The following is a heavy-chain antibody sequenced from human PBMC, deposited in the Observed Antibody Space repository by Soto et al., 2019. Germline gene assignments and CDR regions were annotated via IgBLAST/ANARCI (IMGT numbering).Heavy chain of an antibody. Sequence: QITLKESGPTLVKPTQSLTLTCTFSGFSLSTSGVSVGWIRQPPGKAREWLALIYWDDDKRYSPSLKSRLTITKDTAKNQVVLTMTNMDPVDTATYYCAHTGLFEEYYGMDVWGQGTTVTVSS. CDR2: IYWDDDK. CDR3: AHTGLFEEYYGMDV. V-gene: IGHV2-5*02. D-gene: IGHD3-10*02. J-gene: IGHJ6*02. CDR1: GFSLSTSGVS.